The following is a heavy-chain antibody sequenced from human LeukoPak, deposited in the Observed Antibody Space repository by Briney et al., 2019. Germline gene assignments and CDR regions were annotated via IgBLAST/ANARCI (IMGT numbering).Heavy chain of an antibody. D-gene: IGHD6-19*01. CDR1: GFTFSDYY. V-gene: IGHV3-11*04. CDR3: ARDSSGWYHWFDP. CDR2: ISSSGSTI. J-gene: IGHJ5*02. Sequence: GGSLRLSCAASGFTFSDYYMNWIRQAPGKGLEWVSYISSSGSTIYYADSVKGRLTISRDNAKNSLYLQMNSPRAEDTAVYYCARDSSGWYHWFDPWGQGTLVTVSS.